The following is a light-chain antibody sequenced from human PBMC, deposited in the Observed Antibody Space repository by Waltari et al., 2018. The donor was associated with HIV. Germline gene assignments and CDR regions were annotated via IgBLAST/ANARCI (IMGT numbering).Light chain of an antibody. CDR2: RND. J-gene: IGLJ3*02. CDR1: RPTVVTNL. CDR3: ASWDDNVSHWV. V-gene: IGLV1-47*01. Sequence: QSVLTQPPSMSRPPGKSIFMSCSGSRPTVVTNLVSWFQQVSGRAPKLIIYRNDQGPSGVPDRFSAAKSASSASLAITGLQSDDEAVYYCASWDDNVSHWVFGGGTKLTV.